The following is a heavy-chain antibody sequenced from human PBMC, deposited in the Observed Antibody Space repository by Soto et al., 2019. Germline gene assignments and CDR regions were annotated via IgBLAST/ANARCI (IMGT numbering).Heavy chain of an antibody. CDR2: IKHSGST. CDR3: ARCRLYCSGGSGYRDKTYYYYYYGMDV. V-gene: IGHV4-34*01. D-gene: IGHD2-15*01. Sequence: RSLTCAVYGGSFSGYYWSWIRQPPGKGLGWSGEIKHSGSTNDTPSLRIRYTISVYTSNKKFSLRERSVPAPDRAVYYYARCRLYCSGGSGYRDKTYYYYYYGMDVWGQGTTVTVSS. CDR1: GGSFSGYY. J-gene: IGHJ6*02.